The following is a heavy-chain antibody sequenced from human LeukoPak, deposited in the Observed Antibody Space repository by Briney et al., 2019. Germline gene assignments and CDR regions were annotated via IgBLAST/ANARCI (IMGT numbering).Heavy chain of an antibody. CDR3: ARVTGYYGY. CDR2: IYSGGST. J-gene: IGHJ4*02. Sequence: GGSLRLSCAVSGFTVSSNYMSWVRQAPGKGLEWVSVIYSGGSTYYADSVKGRFTISRDNSKNTLYLQMNSLRAEDTAVYYCARVTGYYGYWGQGTLVTVSS. V-gene: IGHV3-66*01. CDR1: GFTVSSNY. D-gene: IGHD3-3*01.